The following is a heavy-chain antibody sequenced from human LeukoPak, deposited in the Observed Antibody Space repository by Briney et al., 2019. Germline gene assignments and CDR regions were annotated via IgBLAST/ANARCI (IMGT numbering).Heavy chain of an antibody. J-gene: IGHJ4*02. V-gene: IGHV4-4*02. CDR3: AREIFGARAFEY. CDR2: ILHSESV. Sequence: SETLSLTCAVSGVSISTNTWWSWVRQTPGKGLEWIGEILHSESVNSNPSLESRLTISLDKSKNHFSLELTSVTAADTALYFCAREIFGARAFEYWGQGILVTVSS. CDR1: GVSISTNTW. D-gene: IGHD3-3*01.